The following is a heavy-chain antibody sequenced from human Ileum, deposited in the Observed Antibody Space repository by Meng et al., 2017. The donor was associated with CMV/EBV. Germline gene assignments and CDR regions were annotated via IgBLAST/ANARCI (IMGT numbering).Heavy chain of an antibody. J-gene: IGHJ4*02. Sequence: GESLKISCAASGFTFSDYYMNWVRQAPGKGLEWVSAISGSGGSTYYADSVKGRFTISRDNSKNTLYLQMNSLRAEDTAVYYCAKDPFIVVVPATKSDYWGQGTLVTVSS. V-gene: IGHV3-23*01. CDR3: AKDPFIVVVPATKSDY. D-gene: IGHD2-2*01. CDR1: GFTFSDYY. CDR2: ISGSGGST.